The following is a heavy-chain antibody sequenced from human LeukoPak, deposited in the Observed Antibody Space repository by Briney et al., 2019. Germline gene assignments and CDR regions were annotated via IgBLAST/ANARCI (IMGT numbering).Heavy chain of an antibody. Sequence: ASVKVSCKASGYTFTSYAMHWVRQAPGQRLEWMGWINAGNGNTKYSQKFQGRVTITRDTSASTAYMELSSLRSEDTAVYYCARARFGELLDFYYYGMDVWGKGTTVTVSS. V-gene: IGHV1-3*01. D-gene: IGHD3-10*01. CDR1: GYTFTSYA. CDR2: INAGNGNT. CDR3: ARARFGELLDFYYYGMDV. J-gene: IGHJ6*04.